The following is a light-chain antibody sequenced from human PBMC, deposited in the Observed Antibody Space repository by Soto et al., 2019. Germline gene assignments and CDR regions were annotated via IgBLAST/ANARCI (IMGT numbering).Light chain of an antibody. J-gene: IGLJ1*01. V-gene: IGLV2-14*01. CDR1: SSEVGGYNY. Sequence: QSALTQPASVSGSPGQSITISCTGTSSEVGGYNYVSWYQQYPGKAPKLMIFDVSNRSSGVSDRFSGSKSGDTASPTISGLQAEDEADYYCSSYTGSGTDGFGTGTKVTVL. CDR3: SSYTGSGTDG. CDR2: DVS.